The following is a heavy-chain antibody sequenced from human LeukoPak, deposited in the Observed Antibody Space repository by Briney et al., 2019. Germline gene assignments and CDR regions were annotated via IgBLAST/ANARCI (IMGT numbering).Heavy chain of an antibody. V-gene: IGHV3-23*01. CDR2: ISGSGGST. J-gene: IGHJ4*02. D-gene: IGHD6-13*01. CDR1: GFTFSSYA. Sequence: GGSLRLSCAASGFTFSSYAMSWVRQAPGKGLEWVSAISGSGGSTYYADSAKGRFTISRDNSKNTLYLQMNSLRAEDTAVYYCAKPPGSSWYGYFDYWGQGTLVTVSS. CDR3: AKPPGSSWYGYFDY.